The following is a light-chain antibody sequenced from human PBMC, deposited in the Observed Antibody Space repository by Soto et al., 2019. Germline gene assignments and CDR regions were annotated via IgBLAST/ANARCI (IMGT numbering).Light chain of an antibody. CDR2: DVS. CDR1: SSDVGGYNY. V-gene: IGLV2-14*01. CDR3: SSYTSSSTLVYV. Sequence: QSVLTQPASVSGSPGQSITISCTGTSSDVGGYNYVSWYQQHPGKAPKLMIYDVSNRPSGVSNRFSGSKSGNTASLTISGLQAEDEADYYCSSYTSSSTLVYVFGTGTKATVL. J-gene: IGLJ1*01.